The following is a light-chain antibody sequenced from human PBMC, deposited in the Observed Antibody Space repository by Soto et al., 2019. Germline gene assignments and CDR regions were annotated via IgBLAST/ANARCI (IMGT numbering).Light chain of an antibody. J-gene: IGLJ3*02. V-gene: IGLV4-69*01. Sequence: QLVLTQSPSASASLGASVKLTCTLSSGHSTYAIAWHQQQPEKGPRFLMKVNSDGSHMKGDGIPDRFSGSSSGAERYLTISSLQSEDEADYYCQTWGTGGVFGGGTKLTVL. CDR1: SGHSTYA. CDR3: QTWGTGGV. CDR2: VNSDGSH.